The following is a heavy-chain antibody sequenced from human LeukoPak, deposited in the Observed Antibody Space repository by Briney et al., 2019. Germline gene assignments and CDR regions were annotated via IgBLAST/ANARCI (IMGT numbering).Heavy chain of an antibody. Sequence: PGGSLRLSCAASGFTFSSYGIHWVRQAPGKGLEWVAFIRYDGSNKYYADSVKGRFTISRDNSKNTLYLHMNRLRAEDTAVYYCAKDPNRYDSSIYYCAYWGQGTLVTVSS. D-gene: IGHD3-22*01. CDR3: AKDPNRYDSSIYYCAY. J-gene: IGHJ4*02. CDR1: GFTFSSYG. CDR2: IRYDGSNK. V-gene: IGHV3-30*02.